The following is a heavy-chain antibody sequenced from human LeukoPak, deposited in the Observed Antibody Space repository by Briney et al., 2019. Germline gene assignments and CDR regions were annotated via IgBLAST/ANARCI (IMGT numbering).Heavy chain of an antibody. Sequence: GASVKVSCKASGYTFTSYAIHWVRQAPGQGLEWMGWISGYNDNTNYAQKFQGRVTITADKSTSTAYMELSSLRSEDTAVYYCARGSPGRYSSSADYYYYMDVWGKGTTVTVSS. J-gene: IGHJ6*03. CDR3: ARGSPGRYSSSADYYYYMDV. D-gene: IGHD6-6*01. CDR2: ISGYNDNT. CDR1: GYTFTSYA. V-gene: IGHV1-18*01.